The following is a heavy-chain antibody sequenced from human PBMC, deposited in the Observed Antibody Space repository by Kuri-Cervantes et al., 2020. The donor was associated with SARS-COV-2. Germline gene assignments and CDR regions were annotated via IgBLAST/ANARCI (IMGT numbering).Heavy chain of an antibody. CDR3: AVIQNSGSYSTRSSYFNY. CDR1: GFTFSDYY. V-gene: IGHV3-11*03. Sequence: LSLTCAASGFTFSDYYMGWVRQAPGKGLEWVSYISSSSSYTNYADSVKGRFTISRDNAKNSLYLQMNSLRAEDTAVYYCAVIQNSGSYSTRSSYFNYWGQGTLVTVSS. D-gene: IGHD1-26*01. CDR2: ISSSSSYT. J-gene: IGHJ4*02.